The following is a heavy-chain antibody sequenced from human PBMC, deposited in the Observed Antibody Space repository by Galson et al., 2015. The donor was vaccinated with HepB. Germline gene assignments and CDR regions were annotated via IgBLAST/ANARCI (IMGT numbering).Heavy chain of an antibody. V-gene: IGHV1-18*01. CDR1: GYTFTSYG. CDR2: ISAYNGNT. Sequence: SVKVSCKASGYTFTSYGISWVRQAPGQGLEWMGWISAYNGNTNYAQKLQGRVTMTTDTSTSTAYMELRSLRSDDTAVYYCARDGDTAIAKRYYYYYGMDVWGQGTTVTVSS. D-gene: IGHD5-18*01. J-gene: IGHJ6*02. CDR3: ARDGDTAIAKRYYYYYGMDV.